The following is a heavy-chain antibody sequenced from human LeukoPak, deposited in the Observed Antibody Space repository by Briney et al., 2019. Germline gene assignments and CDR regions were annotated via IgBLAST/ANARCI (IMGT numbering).Heavy chain of an antibody. Sequence: PGGSLRLSCAASGFTFSSYGMHWVRQAPGKGLEWVAVIWYDGSNEYYADSVKGRFTISRDNSKNTLYLQMNSLRAEDTAVYYCARDQNLLGRYSSGWYRYWGQGTLVTVSS. J-gene: IGHJ4*02. CDR1: GFTFSSYG. CDR3: ARDQNLLGRYSSGWYRY. CDR2: IWYDGSNE. V-gene: IGHV3-33*01. D-gene: IGHD6-19*01.